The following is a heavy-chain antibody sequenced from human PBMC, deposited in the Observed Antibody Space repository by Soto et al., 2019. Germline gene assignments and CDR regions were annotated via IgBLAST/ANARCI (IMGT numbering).Heavy chain of an antibody. Sequence: GASVKVSCKVSGYSLTELSMHWVRQTPGKGLEWMGGFDPEDGETAYAQKFQGRFTMTEDTSTDTAYMELSGLRSEDTAVYYCATSMMGATPNEGWFDPWGQGTLVTVSS. J-gene: IGHJ5*02. CDR2: FDPEDGET. CDR3: ATSMMGATPNEGWFDP. V-gene: IGHV1-24*01. CDR1: GYSLTELS. D-gene: IGHD1-26*01.